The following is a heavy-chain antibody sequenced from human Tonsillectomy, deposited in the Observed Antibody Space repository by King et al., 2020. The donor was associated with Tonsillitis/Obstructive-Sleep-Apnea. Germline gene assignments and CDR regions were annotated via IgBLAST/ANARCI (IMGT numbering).Heavy chain of an antibody. Sequence: VQLVQSGAEVKKSGEVLKISWKGSGYTFTNYWIGWVGKMPGKGLEWMGVIYTSDSDTRYSPSFQGQVAISVDKSINTAYLQWGSLKTSDTAMYYCARNDGLSDPFDYWGQGTLVTVSS. V-gene: IGHV5-51*01. CDR1: GYTFTNYW. J-gene: IGHJ4*02. D-gene: IGHD1-1*01. CDR2: IYTSDSDT. CDR3: ARNDGLSDPFDY.